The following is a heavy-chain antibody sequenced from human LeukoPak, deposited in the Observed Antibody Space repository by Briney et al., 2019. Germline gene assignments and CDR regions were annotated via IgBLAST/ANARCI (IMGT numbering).Heavy chain of an antibody. D-gene: IGHD3-3*01. J-gene: IGHJ4*02. CDR2: ISAYNGNT. CDR3: AREGWLETYYDFWSGYSHFDY. Sequence: ASVKVSFKASGYTFTSYGISWVRQAPGQGLEWMGWISAYNGNTNYAQKLQGRVTMTTDTSTSTAYMELRSLRSDDTAVYYCAREGWLETYYDFWSGYSHFDYWGQGTLVTVSS. CDR1: GYTFTSYG. V-gene: IGHV1-18*01.